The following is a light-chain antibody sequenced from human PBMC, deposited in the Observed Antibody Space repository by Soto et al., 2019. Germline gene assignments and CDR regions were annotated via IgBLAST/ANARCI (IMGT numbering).Light chain of an antibody. Sequence: DIVMTQSPEYLAVSLGERATINCRSSQSILYSSNNKNLIAWYQQKPGRPPKLLIYWASTRQSGVPDRFSGSGSGRDFTLTISSLQAEDVAVYYCQQYYSPPRYTFGQGTRLGIK. CDR1: QSILYSSNNKNL. J-gene: IGKJ2*01. V-gene: IGKV4-1*01. CDR2: WAS. CDR3: QQYYSPPRYT.